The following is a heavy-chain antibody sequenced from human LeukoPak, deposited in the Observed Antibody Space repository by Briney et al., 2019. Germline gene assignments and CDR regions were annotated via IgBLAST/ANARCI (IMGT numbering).Heavy chain of an antibody. Sequence: PGGSLRLSCAASGFTFSSYSMNWVRQAPGKGLEWVSSISSSSYIYYADSVKGRFTISRDNAKNSLYLQINSLRAEDTAVYYCARPYCSSTSCYAFDYWGQGTLVTVSS. J-gene: IGHJ4*02. D-gene: IGHD2-2*01. CDR3: ARPYCSSTSCYAFDY. V-gene: IGHV3-21*01. CDR1: GFTFSSYS. CDR2: ISSSSYI.